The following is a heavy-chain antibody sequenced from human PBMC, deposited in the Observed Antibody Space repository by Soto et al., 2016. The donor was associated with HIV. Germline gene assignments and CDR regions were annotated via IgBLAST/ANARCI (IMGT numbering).Heavy chain of an antibody. CDR1: GYTFNRYG. Sequence: QVQLVQSGVEVKKTGASVKVSCRASGYTFNRYGISWVRQAPGQGLEWMGWISAYNTNTNYAQKFQGRVTMTTDTSTSTAYMELRSLRSDDTAVYYCARVGRYCSSTSCYENWGQGTLVTVSS. V-gene: IGHV1-18*01. CDR2: ISAYNTNT. D-gene: IGHD2-2*01. J-gene: IGHJ4*02. CDR3: ARVGRYCSSTSCYEN.